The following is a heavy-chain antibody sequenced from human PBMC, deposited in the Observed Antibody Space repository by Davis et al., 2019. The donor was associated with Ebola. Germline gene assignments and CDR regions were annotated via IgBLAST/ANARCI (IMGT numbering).Heavy chain of an antibody. CDR2: ISGFNTNT. J-gene: IGHJ4*02. CDR1: GYTFTSYG. V-gene: IGHV1-18*04. Sequence: ASVKVSCKSSGYTFTSYGLVWVRQAPGLGLEWMGWISGFNTNTNFALKFQGRVTVSKDTSTNTAYMDLRSLTPDDTAIYYCARAPNYDVLTGTSSYYFDYWGQGTLVTVSS. D-gene: IGHD3-9*01. CDR3: ARAPNYDVLTGTSSYYFDY.